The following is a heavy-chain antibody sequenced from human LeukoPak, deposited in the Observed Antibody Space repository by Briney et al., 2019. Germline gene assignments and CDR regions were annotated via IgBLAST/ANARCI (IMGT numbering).Heavy chain of an antibody. D-gene: IGHD3-10*01. Sequence: GGFLRLSCAASGFTFSSYWMSWVRQAPGKGLEWVANIKQDGSEKYYVDSVKGRFTISRDNAKNSLYLQMNSLRAEDTAVYYCAREVMVRGVITQYFDYWGQGTLVTVSS. CDR2: IKQDGSEK. CDR1: GFTFSSYW. J-gene: IGHJ4*02. V-gene: IGHV3-7*01. CDR3: AREVMVRGVITQYFDY.